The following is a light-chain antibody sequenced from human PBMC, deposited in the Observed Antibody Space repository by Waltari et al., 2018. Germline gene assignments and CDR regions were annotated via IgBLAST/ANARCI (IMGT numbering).Light chain of an antibody. V-gene: IGKV1-9*01. J-gene: IGKJ1*01. CDR1: QGISNY. CDR2: AAS. Sequence: QWPQSPSPLPASVGARVPFTCRASQGISNYLAWYQQKPGNAPKLLIYAASTLQSGVPSRFSGSGSGTDFTLTISSLQPEDFATYYCQQLNSYQWTFGQGTKVEIK. CDR3: QQLNSYQWT.